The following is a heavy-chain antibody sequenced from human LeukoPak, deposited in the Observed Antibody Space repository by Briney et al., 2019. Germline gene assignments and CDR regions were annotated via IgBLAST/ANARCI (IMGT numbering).Heavy chain of an antibody. CDR3: ARGGNSECLDY. Sequence: SETLFLTCTVSGGSISSGGYYWSWIRQHPGKGLEWIGYIYYSGSTYYNPSLKSRVTISVDTSKNQFSLKLSSVTAADTAVYYCARGGNSECLDYWGQGTLVTVSS. CDR1: GGSISSGGYY. J-gene: IGHJ4*02. D-gene: IGHD4-23*01. V-gene: IGHV4-31*03. CDR2: IYYSGST.